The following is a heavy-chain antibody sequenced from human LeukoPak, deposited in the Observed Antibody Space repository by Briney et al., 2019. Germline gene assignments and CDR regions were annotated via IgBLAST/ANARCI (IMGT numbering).Heavy chain of an antibody. CDR2: ISSSGSTI. J-gene: IGHJ6*03. CDR3: ARPGIAVGLHMDV. D-gene: IGHD6-19*01. Sequence: PGGSLRLSCAASGFTFSSYEMNWVRQAPGKGLEWVSYISSSGSTIYYADSVKGRFTISRDNAKNSLYLQMNSLRAEDTAVYYCARPGIAVGLHMDVWGKGTTVTISS. V-gene: IGHV3-48*03. CDR1: GFTFSSYE.